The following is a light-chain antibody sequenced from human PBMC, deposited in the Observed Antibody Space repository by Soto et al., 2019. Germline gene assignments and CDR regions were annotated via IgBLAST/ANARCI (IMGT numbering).Light chain of an antibody. V-gene: IGKV3-15*01. Sequence: EIVMTQSPATLSVSPGETATLSCRASQSVSGDLAWYQQRPGQAPRLLSYDASTRATGVPDRFSGSGSGTEFTLTISGLQSEDFAVYYYHQYNNWLQTFGQGTRVE. CDR3: HQYNNWLQT. CDR1: QSVSGD. CDR2: DAS. J-gene: IGKJ1*01.